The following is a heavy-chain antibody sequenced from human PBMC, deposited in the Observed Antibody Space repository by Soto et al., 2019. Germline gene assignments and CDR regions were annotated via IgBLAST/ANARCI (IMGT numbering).Heavy chain of an antibody. V-gene: IGHV3-21*01. J-gene: IGHJ5*02. CDR3: ARDKGDVYYGSGSYYWFDP. Sequence: GGSLRLSCAASGFTFSSYSMNWVRQAPGKGLEWVSSISSSSYIYYADSVKGRFTISRDNAKNSLYLQMNSLRAEDTAVYYCARDKGDVYYGSGSYYWFDPWGQGTLVTVSS. CDR2: ISSSSYI. CDR1: GFTFSSYS. D-gene: IGHD3-10*01.